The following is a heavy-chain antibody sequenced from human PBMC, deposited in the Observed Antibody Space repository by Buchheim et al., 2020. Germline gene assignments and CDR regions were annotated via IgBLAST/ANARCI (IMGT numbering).Heavy chain of an antibody. D-gene: IGHD6-19*01. CDR3: AREMIFPHSSGWYGEGTNWFDP. V-gene: IGHV4-59*12. J-gene: IGHJ5*02. CDR2: IYYSGST. CDR1: GGSISSYY. Sequence: QVQLQESGPGLVKPSETLSLTCTVSGGSISSYYWSWIRQPPGKGLEWIGYIYYSGSTYYNPSLKSRVTISVDTSKNQFSLKLSSVTAADTAVYYCAREMIFPHSSGWYGEGTNWFDPWGQGTL.